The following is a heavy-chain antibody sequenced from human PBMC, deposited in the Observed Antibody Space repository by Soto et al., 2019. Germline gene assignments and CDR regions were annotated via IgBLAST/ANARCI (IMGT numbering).Heavy chain of an antibody. CDR1: GGSIYTYS. Sequence: PSETLSLTCTVSGGSIYTYSWTWLRQPAGKGLEWIGHIYSSGSAKYNPSLKSRVSMSVDTSKNQFSLKRNSVTAADKAVYYCSTIVGANDYWGQGALVTVSS. CDR3: STIVGANDY. D-gene: IGHD1-26*01. J-gene: IGHJ4*02. CDR2: IYSSGSA. V-gene: IGHV4-4*07.